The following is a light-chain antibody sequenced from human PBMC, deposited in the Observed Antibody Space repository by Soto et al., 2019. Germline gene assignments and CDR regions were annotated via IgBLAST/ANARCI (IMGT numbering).Light chain of an antibody. V-gene: IGKV1-33*01. J-gene: IGKJ5*01. CDR2: DSS. CDR1: QDISDV. CDR3: QQFYDLPIT. Sequence: IQLTQSPSALSASVGDRVAMTCQASQDISDVLNWYQQQPGKAPKVLIYDSSKLQTGVPSRFSGRGSGKDFTFTISSLQPDDSGTYYCQQFYDLPITFGQGTRLEIK.